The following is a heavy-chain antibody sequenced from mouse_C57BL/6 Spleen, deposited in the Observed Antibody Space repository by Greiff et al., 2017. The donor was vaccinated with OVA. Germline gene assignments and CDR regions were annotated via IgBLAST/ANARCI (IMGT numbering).Heavy chain of an antibody. V-gene: IGHV3-6*01. CDR2: ISYDGSN. Sequence: EVHLVESGPGLVKPSQSLSLTCSVPGYSITSCYYWNWIRQFPGNKLEWMGYISYDGSNNYNPSLKNRISITRDTSKNQFFLKLNSVTTEDTATYYCAREGYYGNYGSYWGQGTLVTVSA. CDR1: GYSITSCYY. D-gene: IGHD2-1*01. J-gene: IGHJ3*01. CDR3: AREGYYGNYGSY.